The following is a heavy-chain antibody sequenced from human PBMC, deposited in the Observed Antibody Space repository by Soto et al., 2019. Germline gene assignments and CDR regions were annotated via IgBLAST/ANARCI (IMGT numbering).Heavy chain of an antibody. J-gene: IGHJ5*02. D-gene: IGHD2-2*01. V-gene: IGHV1-69*01. CDR1: GGTFSSYA. Sequence: QVQLVQSGAEVKKPGSSVKVSCKASGGTFSSYAISWVRQAPGQGLEWMGGIIPIFGTANYAQKFLGRVTITADESTSTAYMELSSLRSEDTAVYYCARARYCSSTSCHVFDPWGQGTLVTVSS. CDR3: ARARYCSSTSCHVFDP. CDR2: IIPIFGTA.